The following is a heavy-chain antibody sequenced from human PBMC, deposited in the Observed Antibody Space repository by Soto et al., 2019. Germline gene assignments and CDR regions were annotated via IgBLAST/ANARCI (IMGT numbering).Heavy chain of an antibody. Sequence: VGSLRLSCAASGFAFNTYSMHWVRQAPGRGLEWVAVISYDGSNKFYADSVKGRFTISRDNSKNTLYLEMNSLRGEDTAVYYCAKVSPMGYFFDFWGQGTLVTVSS. J-gene: IGHJ4*02. CDR2: ISYDGSNK. CDR3: AKVSPMGYFFDF. CDR1: GFAFNTYS. V-gene: IGHV3-30-3*01.